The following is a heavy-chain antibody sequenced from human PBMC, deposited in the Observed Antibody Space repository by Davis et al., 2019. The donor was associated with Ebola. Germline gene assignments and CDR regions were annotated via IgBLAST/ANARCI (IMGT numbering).Heavy chain of an antibody. V-gene: IGHV4-39*07. J-gene: IGHJ4*02. CDR1: GGSIISSSSY. CDR3: ARGYTVLTHFDF. CDR2: IYYSGIT. Sequence: MPSETLSLTCTVSGGSIISSSSYWGWIRQPPRKGLEWIGSIYYSGITYYNPSLKSRVTISVDTSKNQFSLKLSSVTAADTAVYYCARGYTVLTHFDFWGQGTLVTVSS. D-gene: IGHD4-23*01.